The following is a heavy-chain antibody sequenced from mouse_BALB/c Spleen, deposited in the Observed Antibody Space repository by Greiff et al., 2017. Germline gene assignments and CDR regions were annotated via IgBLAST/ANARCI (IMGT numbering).Heavy chain of an antibody. Sequence: VQLQQSGAELVRPGALVKLSCKASGFNIKDYYMHWVKQRPEQGLEWIGWIDPENGNTIYDPKFQGKASITADTSSNTAYLQLSSLTSEDTAVYYCAPSYYGNYEGFAYWGQGTLVTVSA. CDR3: APSYYGNYEGFAY. CDR2: IDPENGNT. D-gene: IGHD2-10*01. V-gene: IGHV14-1*02. CDR1: GFNIKDYY. J-gene: IGHJ3*01.